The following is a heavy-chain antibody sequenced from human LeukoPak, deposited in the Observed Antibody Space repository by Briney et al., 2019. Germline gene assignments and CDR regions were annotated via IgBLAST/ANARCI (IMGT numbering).Heavy chain of an antibody. CDR3: ARDLDYGDYVPFDY. J-gene: IGHJ4*02. CDR2: IKQDGSEK. V-gene: IGHV3-7*01. Sequence: GGSLRLSCAASGFTFSSYWMNWARQAPGKGLEWVANIKQDGSEKYYVDSVKGRFTISRDNAKNSLYLQMNSLRAEDTAVYYCARDLDYGDYVPFDYWGQGTLVTVSS. D-gene: IGHD4-17*01. CDR1: GFTFSSYW.